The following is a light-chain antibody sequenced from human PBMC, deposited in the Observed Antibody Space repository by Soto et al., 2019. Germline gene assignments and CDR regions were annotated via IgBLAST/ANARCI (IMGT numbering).Light chain of an antibody. V-gene: IGLV2-14*01. CDR1: RSDVGAYNY. Sequence: QSVLTQPASVSGSPGQSITISCAGTRSDVGAYNYVSWYQQHPGKALKLLIYDVSNRPSGVSNRFSGSKSGNTASLTISGLQAEEEADYYCSSYASSSTPLYVFGTGTKVTVL. CDR3: SSYASSSTPLYV. J-gene: IGLJ1*01. CDR2: DVS.